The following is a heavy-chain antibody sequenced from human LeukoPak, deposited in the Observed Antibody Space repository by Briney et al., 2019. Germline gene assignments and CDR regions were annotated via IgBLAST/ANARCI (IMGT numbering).Heavy chain of an antibody. Sequence: PSETLSLTCTVSGYSISSGYYWGWIRQPPGKGLEWIGSIYHSGSTYYNPSLKSRVTISVDTSKNQFSLKLSSVTAADTAVYYCARGGWARSDSSGYYSYYFDYWGQGTLVTVSS. J-gene: IGHJ4*02. CDR2: IYHSGST. D-gene: IGHD3-22*01. CDR1: GYSISSGYY. CDR3: ARGGWARSDSSGYYSYYFDY. V-gene: IGHV4-38-2*02.